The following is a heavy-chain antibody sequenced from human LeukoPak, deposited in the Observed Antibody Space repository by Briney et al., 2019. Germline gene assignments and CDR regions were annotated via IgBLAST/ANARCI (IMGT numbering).Heavy chain of an antibody. CDR2: ISGSGGST. CDR1: GFSFRNYA. J-gene: IGHJ6*02. V-gene: IGHV3-23*01. Sequence: GGSLRLSCVASGFSFRNYAIHWVRQAPGKGLEWVSAISGSGGSTYYADSVKGRFTISRDNSKNTLYLQMNSLRAEDTAVYYCAKDGNWVYYYGMDVWGQGTTVTVSS. D-gene: IGHD7-27*01. CDR3: AKDGNWVYYYGMDV.